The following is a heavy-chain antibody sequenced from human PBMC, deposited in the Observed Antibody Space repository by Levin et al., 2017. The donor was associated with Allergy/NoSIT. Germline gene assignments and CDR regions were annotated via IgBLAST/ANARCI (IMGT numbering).Heavy chain of an antibody. J-gene: IGHJ5*02. CDR1: GFTFSGSA. D-gene: IGHD3-10*01. CDR3: TRRVWFGDNKNWFDP. Sequence: GGSLRLSCAASGFTFSGSAMHWVRQASGKGLEWVGRIRSKANSYATAYAASVKGRFTISRDDSKNTAYLQMSSLKTEDTAVYYCTRRVWFGDNKNWFDPWGQGTLVTVSS. CDR2: IRSKANSYAT. V-gene: IGHV3-73*01.